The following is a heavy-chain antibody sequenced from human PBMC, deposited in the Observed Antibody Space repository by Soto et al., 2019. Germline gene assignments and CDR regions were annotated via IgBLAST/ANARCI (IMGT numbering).Heavy chain of an antibody. CDR2: IIPIFGTA. V-gene: IGHV1-69*01. J-gene: IGHJ3*02. Sequence: QVQLVQSGAEVKKPGSSVKVSCKASGGTFSSYAISWVRQAPGQGLEWMGGIIPIFGTANYAQKFQGRVTLTADESTSTAYMELSSLRSEDTAVYYCARDFARSYYYDSSGYHDAFDIWGQGTMVTVSS. CDR3: ARDFARSYYYDSSGYHDAFDI. CDR1: GGTFSSYA. D-gene: IGHD3-22*01.